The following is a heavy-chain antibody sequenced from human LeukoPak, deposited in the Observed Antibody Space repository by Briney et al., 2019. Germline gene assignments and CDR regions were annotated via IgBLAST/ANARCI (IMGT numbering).Heavy chain of an antibody. CDR3: ASAYSGYDPEGFDY. CDR2: INPNSGGT. Sequence: ASVKVSCKASGYTFTGYYMHWVRQAPGQGLEWVGWINPNSGGTNYAQKFQGRVTMTRDTSISTAYMELSRLRSDDTAVYYCASAYSGYDPEGFDYWGQGTLVTVSS. D-gene: IGHD5-12*01. CDR1: GYTFTGYY. J-gene: IGHJ4*02. V-gene: IGHV1-2*02.